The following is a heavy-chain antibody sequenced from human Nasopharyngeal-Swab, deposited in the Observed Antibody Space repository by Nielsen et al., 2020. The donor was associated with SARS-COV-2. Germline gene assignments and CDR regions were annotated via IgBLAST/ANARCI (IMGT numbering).Heavy chain of an antibody. V-gene: IGHV3-49*04. D-gene: IGHD5-12*01. CDR2: IRSKAHGGTT. CDR3: TIMIVATITVFGMDV. CDR1: GFTVGDYA. J-gene: IGHJ6*02. Sequence: GGSLTLSCTASGFTVGDYAISWVRQAQGKGMEWEGLIRSKAHGGTTEYAASVKGRFTISRDDSKSIAYLQMNSLKTEDTAVYYCTIMIVATITVFGMDVWGQGTTVTVSS.